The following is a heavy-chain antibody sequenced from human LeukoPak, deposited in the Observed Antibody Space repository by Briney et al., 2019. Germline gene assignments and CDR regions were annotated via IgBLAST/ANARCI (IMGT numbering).Heavy chain of an antibody. CDR1: GYTFTSYD. D-gene: IGHD3-22*01. CDR3: ATGASRLGDSSGYSAHFDY. V-gene: IGHV1-69-2*01. Sequence: GASVKVSCKASGYTFTSYDINWVRQAPGKGLEWMGLVDPEDGETIYAEKFQGRVTITADTSTDTAYMELSSLRSEDTAVYYCATGASRLGDSSGYSAHFDYWGQGTLVTVSS. CDR2: VDPEDGET. J-gene: IGHJ4*02.